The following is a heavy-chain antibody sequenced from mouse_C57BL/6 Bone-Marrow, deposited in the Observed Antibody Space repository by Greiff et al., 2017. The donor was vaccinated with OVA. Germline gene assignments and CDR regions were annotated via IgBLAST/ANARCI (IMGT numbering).Heavy chain of an antibody. D-gene: IGHD1-1*01. Sequence: EVKLVESGGGLVKPGGSLKLSCAASGFTFSDYGMHWFRQAPEKGLEWVAYISSGSSTIYYAATVKGRFTISRDNAKNTLFLQMTILRSEDTAMYYCARPRDYGSLFAYWGQGTLVTVSA. CDR1: GFTFSDYG. CDR3: ARPRDYGSLFAY. CDR2: ISSGSSTI. J-gene: IGHJ3*01. V-gene: IGHV5-17*01.